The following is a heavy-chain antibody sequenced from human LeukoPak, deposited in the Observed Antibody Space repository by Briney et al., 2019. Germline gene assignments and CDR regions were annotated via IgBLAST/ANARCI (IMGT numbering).Heavy chain of an antibody. CDR1: GYTFTRCY. J-gene: IGHJ4*02. Sequence: ASVRLSCKASGYTFTRCYMHWVRQAPGQGLEWMGMINPSGGSTDYAQNFQGRVTMTRDTPTSTVYMELSSLRSEDTAVYFCARDQRSDYNYLPGYWGQGTLVTVSS. D-gene: IGHD5-24*01. V-gene: IGHV1-46*01. CDR3: ARDQRSDYNYLPGY. CDR2: INPSGGST.